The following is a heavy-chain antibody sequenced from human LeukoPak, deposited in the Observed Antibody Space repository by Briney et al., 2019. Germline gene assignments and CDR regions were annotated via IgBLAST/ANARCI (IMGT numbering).Heavy chain of an antibody. CDR3: ARDTAYAFDI. J-gene: IGHJ3*02. Sequence: PGGTLRLSCAASGFIYSSYSMNWVRQAPGKGLVGVSYLGSQISYADSVRGRFTNSTDNAKKSLYLQMNSLVSEDTAVYYLARDTAYAFDIWGQGTMVTVSS. CDR2: LGSQI. V-gene: IGHV3-48*01. CDR1: GFIYSSYS. D-gene: IGHD2-21*02.